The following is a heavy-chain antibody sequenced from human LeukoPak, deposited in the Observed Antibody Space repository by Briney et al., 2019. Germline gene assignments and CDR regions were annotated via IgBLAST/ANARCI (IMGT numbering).Heavy chain of an antibody. CDR3: ARDPSASGSYYDIDY. Sequence: PGGSLRLSCAASGFTFSSYSMNWVRQAPGKGLEWVSFISSSSTYIYYADSLKGRFTISRDNSKNTLYLQMNSLRAEDTAVYYCARDPSASGSYYDIDYWGQGTLVTVSS. CDR2: ISSSSTYI. J-gene: IGHJ4*02. D-gene: IGHD1-26*01. CDR1: GFTFSSYS. V-gene: IGHV3-21*01.